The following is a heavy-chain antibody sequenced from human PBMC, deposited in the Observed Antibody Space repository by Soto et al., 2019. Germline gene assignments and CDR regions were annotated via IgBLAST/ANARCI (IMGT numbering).Heavy chain of an antibody. Sequence: GGSLRLSCAASGFKFSDYWMSWVRQAPGKGLEWVGNIKHDTSEAHYADSVKGRFTITRDNIKNFLFLQMNGLRSDDTATYYCAHRQAAMASFDYWGQGTLVTVSS. V-gene: IGHV3-7*03. D-gene: IGHD5-18*01. CDR1: GFKFSDYW. CDR2: IKHDTSEA. J-gene: IGHJ4*02. CDR3: AHRQAAMASFDY.